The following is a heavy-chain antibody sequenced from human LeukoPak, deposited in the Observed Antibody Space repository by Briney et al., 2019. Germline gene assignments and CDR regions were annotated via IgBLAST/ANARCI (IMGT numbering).Heavy chain of an antibody. D-gene: IGHD6-13*01. Sequence: SETLSLTCTVSGGSISSYYWSWIRQPPGKGLEWIGYIYYSGSTNYNPSLKSRVTISVDTSKNQFSLKLSSVTAADTAVYYCARGAYSSSWYWFDPWGQGTLVTVSS. CDR3: ARGAYSSSWYWFDP. CDR1: GGSISSYY. J-gene: IGHJ5*02. CDR2: IYYSGST. V-gene: IGHV4-59*08.